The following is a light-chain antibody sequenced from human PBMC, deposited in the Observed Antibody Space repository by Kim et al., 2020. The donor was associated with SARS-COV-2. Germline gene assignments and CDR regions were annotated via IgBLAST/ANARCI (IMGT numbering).Light chain of an antibody. Sequence: PGERATRSCRASQSVSNKYLAWYQQKPGQAPRVLIDGASSRATGIPDRFSGSGSGTDFTRTISRLEPEDVAVYFCQQYGRSLPYAFGQGTKLEI. J-gene: IGKJ2*01. CDR3: QQYGRSLPYA. CDR1: QSVSNKY. CDR2: GAS. V-gene: IGKV3-20*01.